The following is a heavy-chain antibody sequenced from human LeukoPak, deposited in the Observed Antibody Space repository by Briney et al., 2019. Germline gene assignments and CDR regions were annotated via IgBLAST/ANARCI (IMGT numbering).Heavy chain of an antibody. CDR2: IYYSGST. CDR1: GGSISSSSYY. CDR3: ARDRSNSLLFDY. Sequence: SETLSLTCTVSGGSISSSSYYWGWIRQPPGKGLEWIGSIYYSGSTYYNPSLKSRVTISVDTSKNQFSLKLSSVTAADTAVYYCARDRSNSLLFDYWGQGTLVTVSS. D-gene: IGHD2-21*01. V-gene: IGHV4-39*07. J-gene: IGHJ4*02.